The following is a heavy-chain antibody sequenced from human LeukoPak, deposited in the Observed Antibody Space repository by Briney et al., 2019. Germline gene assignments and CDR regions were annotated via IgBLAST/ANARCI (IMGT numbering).Heavy chain of an antibody. D-gene: IGHD3-22*01. V-gene: IGHV1-18*01. CDR1: GYTFTSYD. Sequence: GASVKVSCKASGYTFTSYDINWVRQAPGQGLEWMGWISAYNGNTNYAQKLQGRVTMTTDTSTSTAYMELRSPRSDDTAVYYCARDLSYDSSGYYRNDAFDIWGQGTMVTVSS. CDR3: ARDLSYDSSGYYRNDAFDI. CDR2: ISAYNGNT. J-gene: IGHJ3*02.